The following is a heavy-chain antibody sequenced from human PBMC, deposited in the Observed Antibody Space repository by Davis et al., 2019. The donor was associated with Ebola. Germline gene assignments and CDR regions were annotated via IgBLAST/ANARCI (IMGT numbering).Heavy chain of an antibody. Sequence: GESLKTPCAASGFPFSQAWLNWVRQASGKGLEWVGRIKSKNDGETIDYAAPVRGRFTMSRYDSKNTLFLQMDSLKTEDTGIYFCVTMAAFWGQGTLVTVSS. CDR1: GFPFSQAW. V-gene: IGHV3-15*07. CDR2: IKSKNDGETI. D-gene: IGHD5-24*01. CDR3: VTMAAF. J-gene: IGHJ4*02.